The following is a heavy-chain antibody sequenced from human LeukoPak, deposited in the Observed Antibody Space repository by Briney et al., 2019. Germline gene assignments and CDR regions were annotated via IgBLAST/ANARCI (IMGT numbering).Heavy chain of an antibody. CDR2: ISGSGGST. CDR1: GFTFSSYA. CDR3: AKTYDSSGYYYYFDY. D-gene: IGHD3-22*01. Sequence: GGSQRLSCAASGFTFSSYAMSWVRQAPGKGLEWVSAISGSGGSTYYADSVKGRFTISRDNSKNTLYLQMNSLRAEDTAVYYCAKTYDSSGYYYYFDYWGQGTLVTVSS. J-gene: IGHJ4*02. V-gene: IGHV3-23*01.